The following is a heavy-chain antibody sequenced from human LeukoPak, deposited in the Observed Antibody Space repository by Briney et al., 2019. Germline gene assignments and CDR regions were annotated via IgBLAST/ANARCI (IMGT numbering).Heavy chain of an antibody. CDR1: GFTFSSYE. J-gene: IGHJ4*02. CDR3: ASESIYCSGGSCYPYYFDY. CDR2: ITSRGSTE. D-gene: IGHD2-15*01. V-gene: IGHV3-48*03. Sequence: GGSLRLSCAASGFTFSSYEMNWVRQAPGKGLEWVSYITSRGSTEYYADSVKGRFTISRDNAKNSLYLQMNSLRAEDTAVYYCASESIYCSGGSCYPYYFDYWGQGTLVTVSS.